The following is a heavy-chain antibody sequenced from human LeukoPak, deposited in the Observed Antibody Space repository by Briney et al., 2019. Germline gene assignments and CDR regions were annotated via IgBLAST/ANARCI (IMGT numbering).Heavy chain of an antibody. CDR3: ARRLKQQLVNAFDI. Sequence: ASVKVSCKASGYTFTGYYMHWVRQAPGQGLEWMRRINPNSGGTNYAQKFQGRVTMTRDTSISTAYMELSRLRSDDTAVYYCARRLKQQLVNAFDIWGQGTTVTVSS. D-gene: IGHD6-13*01. CDR2: INPNSGGT. CDR1: GYTFTGYY. V-gene: IGHV1-2*06. J-gene: IGHJ3*02.